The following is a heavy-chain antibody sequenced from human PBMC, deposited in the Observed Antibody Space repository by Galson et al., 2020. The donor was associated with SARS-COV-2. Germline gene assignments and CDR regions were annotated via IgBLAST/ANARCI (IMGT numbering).Heavy chain of an antibody. Sequence: SLKISCAASGFTFDDYAMHWVRQAPGKGLEWVSGISWNSGTIGYADSVKGRFTISRDNAKNSLYLQMDRLRAEDTAFYYYAKDSDYGITSNFDFWGQGALVTVSS. CDR3: AKDSDYGITSNFDF. V-gene: IGHV3-9*01. CDR1: GFTFDDYA. J-gene: IGHJ4*02. D-gene: IGHD3-10*01. CDR2: ISWNSGTI.